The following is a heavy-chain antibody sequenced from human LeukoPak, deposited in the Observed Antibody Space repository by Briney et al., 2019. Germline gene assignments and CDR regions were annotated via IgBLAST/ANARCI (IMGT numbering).Heavy chain of an antibody. Sequence: GGSLRLSCAASGFTVSSNYMSWVRQAPGKGLEWVSIIYSGGNTHYADSVKGRFTISRDDSKNTLYLQMNSLKTEDTAVYYCTTDVDTANDYWGQGTLVTVSS. CDR1: GFTVSSNY. CDR2: IYSGGNT. CDR3: TTDVDTANDY. D-gene: IGHD5-18*01. V-gene: IGHV3-53*01. J-gene: IGHJ4*02.